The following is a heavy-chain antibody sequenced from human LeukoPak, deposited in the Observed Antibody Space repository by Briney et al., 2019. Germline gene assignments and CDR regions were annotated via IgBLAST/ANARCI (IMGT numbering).Heavy chain of an antibody. CDR2: INPNSGGT. CDR3: ARGLGAATMVRGVTLGY. J-gene: IGHJ4*02. V-gene: IGHV1-2*02. CDR1: GYTFTGYY. Sequence: GASVKVSCKASGYTFTGYYMHWVRHAPGQGLEWMGWINPNSGGTNYAQKVQGRVTMTRDTSISTAYMELRRLRSDDTAVYYCARGLGAATMVRGVTLGYWGQGTLVTVSS. D-gene: IGHD3-10*01.